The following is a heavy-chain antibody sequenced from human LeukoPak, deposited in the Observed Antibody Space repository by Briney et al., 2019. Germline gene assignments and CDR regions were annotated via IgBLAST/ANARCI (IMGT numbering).Heavy chain of an antibody. Sequence: PSETLSLTCTVSGGSISSYYWSWIRQPPGKGLEWIGYIYYSGSTNYNPSLKSRVTISVDTSKNQFSLKLSSVTAADTAVYYCAKELTDGRYGDYDYYWCQGTLVTVTS. CDR3: AKELTDGRYGDYDYY. V-gene: IGHV4-59*01. D-gene: IGHD4-17*01. CDR1: GGSISSYY. J-gene: IGHJ4*02. CDR2: IYYSGST.